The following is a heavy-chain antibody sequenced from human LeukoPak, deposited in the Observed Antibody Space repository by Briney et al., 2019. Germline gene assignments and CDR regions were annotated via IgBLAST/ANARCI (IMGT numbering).Heavy chain of an antibody. CDR3: ARAGGIVVVPAAPDY. CDR2: INPNSGGT. Sequence: ASVKVSCKASGYTFTGYYMHWVRQAPGQGLEWMGWINPNSGGTNYAQKFQGRVTMTRDTSISTAYMELSRLRYDDTAVYYCARAGGIVVVPAAPDYWGQGTLVTVSS. V-gene: IGHV1-2*02. D-gene: IGHD2-2*01. J-gene: IGHJ4*02. CDR1: GYTFTGYY.